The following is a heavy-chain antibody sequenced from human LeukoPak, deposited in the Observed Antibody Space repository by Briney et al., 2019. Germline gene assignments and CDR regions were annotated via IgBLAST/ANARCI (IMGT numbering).Heavy chain of an antibody. CDR2: MNPNSGNT. CDR1: GYTFTSYD. CDR3: ARGPAAGFDY. V-gene: IGHV1-8*01. J-gene: IGHJ4*02. Sequence: ASVKVSCKASGYTFTSYDINWVRQATGQGLEWMGWMNPNSGNTGYAQKFQGRVTMTTNTSISTDYLELSSLRSEDTAVYYCARGPAAGFDYWGQGTLVTVSS. D-gene: IGHD6-13*01.